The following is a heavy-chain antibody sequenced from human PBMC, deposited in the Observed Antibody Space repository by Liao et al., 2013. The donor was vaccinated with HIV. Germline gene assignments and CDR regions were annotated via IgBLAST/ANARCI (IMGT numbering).Heavy chain of an antibody. V-gene: IGHV4-59*08. D-gene: IGHD5-18*01. CDR3: ARRIHGRDWYFDL. J-gene: IGHJ2*01. CDR1: GGSINSYY. Sequence: QVQLQESGPGLVKPLETLSLTCTVSGGSINSYYWSWIRQPPGKGLEWIGYIYYSGSTYYNPSLESRVTISVDTSKNQFSLKLSSVTAADTAVYYCARRIHGRDWYFDLWGRGTLVTVSS. CDR2: IYYSGST.